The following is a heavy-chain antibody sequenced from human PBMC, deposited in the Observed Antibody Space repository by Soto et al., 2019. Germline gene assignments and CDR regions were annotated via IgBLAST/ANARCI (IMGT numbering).Heavy chain of an antibody. CDR1: GYTFTNYG. J-gene: IGHJ6*02. D-gene: IGHD4-4*01. CDR2: ISTYNGNT. V-gene: IGHV1-18*01. Sequence: QVQLVQSGAEVQNPGASVKVSCKTSGYTFTNYGIGWVRQAPGQGLEWMGWISTYNGNTNYAQKLQGRVTMTTDTSTSTAYMELRSLRSDDTAVYYCARDLYETTVTTYERYGMDVWGQGTTVTVSS. CDR3: ARDLYETTVTTYERYGMDV.